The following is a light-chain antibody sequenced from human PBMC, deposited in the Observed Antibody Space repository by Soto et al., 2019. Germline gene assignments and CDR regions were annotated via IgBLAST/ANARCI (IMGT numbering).Light chain of an antibody. V-gene: IGKV1-5*01. CDR2: DAS. Sequence: DIQMTQSPSTLSASVGDRVTITCRASQNINNWLAWYQQKPGMAPKLLIYDASSLGSGVPSRFSGSGSGTEFSLTINILQPDDFATYYCQQYNSDSWAFGQGTKVEI. CDR1: QNINNW. CDR3: QQYNSDSWA. J-gene: IGKJ1*01.